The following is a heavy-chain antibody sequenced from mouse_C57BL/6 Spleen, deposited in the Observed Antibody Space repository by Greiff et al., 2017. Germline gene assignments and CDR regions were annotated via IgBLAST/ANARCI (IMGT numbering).Heavy chain of an antibody. J-gene: IGHJ1*03. CDR3: ARWDDYWYFDV. CDR2: IYPRSGNT. V-gene: IGHV1-81*01. D-gene: IGHD4-1*01. CDR1: GYTFTSYG. Sequence: QVQLQQPGAELARPGASVKLSCKASGYTFTSYGISWVKQRTGQGLEWIGEIYPRSGNTYYNEKFKGKATLTADKSSSTAYMELRSLTSEDSAVYFCARWDDYWYFDVWGTGTTVTVSS.